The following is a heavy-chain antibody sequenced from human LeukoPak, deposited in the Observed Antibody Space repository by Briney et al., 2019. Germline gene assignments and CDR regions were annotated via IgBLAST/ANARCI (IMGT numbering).Heavy chain of an antibody. V-gene: IGHV1-8*01. J-gene: IGHJ4*02. D-gene: IGHD3-22*01. CDR1: GYSFTSYD. CDR2: MNPNIGKT. Sequence: GASVKVSCKASGYSFTSYDIAWVRQAPGQGLEWMGWMNPNIGKTGYAQKFQGRVTMTRNTSITTAYMDLSSLRSEDTAVYYCARDVQPHYYDSSGQPGPFDYWGQGTLVTVSS. CDR3: ARDVQPHYYDSSGQPGPFDY.